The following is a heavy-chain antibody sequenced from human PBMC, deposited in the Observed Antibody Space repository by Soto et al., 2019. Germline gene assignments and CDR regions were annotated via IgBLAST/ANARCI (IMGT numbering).Heavy chain of an antibody. D-gene: IGHD1-7*01. Sequence: PGGSLRLSCAASGFTFSSDSMVWVRQAPGKGLEWVASISSSGSFVNYADSVKGRFTISRDNAKNSLYLQMRSLKDEDTAVYYCARDPPSGTTLDWFDSWGQGTQVTVSS. CDR3: ARDPPSGTTLDWFDS. V-gene: IGHV3-21*01. J-gene: IGHJ5*01. CDR2: ISSSGSFV. CDR1: GFTFSSDS.